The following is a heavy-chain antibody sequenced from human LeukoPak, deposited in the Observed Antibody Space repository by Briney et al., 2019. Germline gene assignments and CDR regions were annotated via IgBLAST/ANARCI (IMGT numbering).Heavy chain of an antibody. CDR2: ISAYNGNT. CDR3: AREARFLETYYYYGMDV. D-gene: IGHD3-3*01. J-gene: IGHJ6*02. V-gene: IGHV1-18*01. CDR1: GYTFTSYG. Sequence: ASVKVSCKASGYTFTSYGISWVRQAPGQGLEWMGWISAYNGNTNYAQKLQGRVTMTTDTSTSTAYMELRSLRSDDTAVYYCAREARFLETYYYYGMDVWVQGTTVTVSS.